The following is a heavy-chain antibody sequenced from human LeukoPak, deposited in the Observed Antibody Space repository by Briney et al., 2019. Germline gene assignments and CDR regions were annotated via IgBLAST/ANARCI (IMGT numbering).Heavy chain of an antibody. CDR3: ARDAPSETLMVSAFDI. V-gene: IGHV1-69*13. CDR2: INPIFGTG. Sequence: SVKVSCKASGGTFSSYAISWVRQAPGQGLEWMGGINPIFGTGNYAQKFKGRVAITADVSTRTAFMDLSSLRSEDTAVYYCARDAPSETLMVSAFDIWGQGTMVTVSS. CDR1: GGTFSSYA. J-gene: IGHJ3*02. D-gene: IGHD3-10*01.